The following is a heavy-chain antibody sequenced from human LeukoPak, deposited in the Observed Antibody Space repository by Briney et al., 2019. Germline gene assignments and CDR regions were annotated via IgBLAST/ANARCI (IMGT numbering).Heavy chain of an antibody. CDR2: INTDGSST. Sequence: AGRSLRLSCAASGFTFSSYWMHWVRQAPGKGLVWVSRINTDGSSTSYADSVKGRFTISRDNAKNTLYLQMNSLRAEDTAVYYCAREGYFGAFDIWGQGTMVTVSS. D-gene: IGHD2/OR15-2a*01. CDR3: AREGYFGAFDI. CDR1: GFTFSSYW. J-gene: IGHJ3*02. V-gene: IGHV3-74*01.